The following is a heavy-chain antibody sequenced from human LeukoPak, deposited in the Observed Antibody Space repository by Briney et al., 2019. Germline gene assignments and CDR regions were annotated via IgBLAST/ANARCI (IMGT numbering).Heavy chain of an antibody. CDR2: ISGSSSYI. D-gene: IGHD6-19*01. J-gene: IGHJ6*03. Sequence: GGSLRLSCAASGFTFSSYSMNWVRQAPGKGLEWVSSISGSSSYIYYADSVKGRFTISRDNAKNSLYLEMNSLRVEDTAVYYCARSIAVAPGYYYYYVDVWGKGTTVTISS. V-gene: IGHV3-21*04. CDR1: GFTFSSYS. CDR3: ARSIAVAPGYYYYYVDV.